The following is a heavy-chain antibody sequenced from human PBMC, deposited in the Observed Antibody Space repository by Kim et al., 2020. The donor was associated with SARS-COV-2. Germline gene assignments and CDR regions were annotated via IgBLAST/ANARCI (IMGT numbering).Heavy chain of an antibody. CDR3: AKSYDLYFDY. Sequence: TYYADSVKCRFAISRDNSKNTLYLQMNSLRAEDTAIYYCAKSYDLYFDYWGQGTLLTVSS. V-gene: IGHV3-23*01. D-gene: IGHD3-3*01. CDR2: T. J-gene: IGHJ4*02.